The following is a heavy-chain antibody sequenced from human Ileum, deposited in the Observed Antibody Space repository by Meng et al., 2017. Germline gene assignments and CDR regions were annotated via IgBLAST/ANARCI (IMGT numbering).Heavy chain of an antibody. D-gene: IGHD1-26*01. CDR1: GDSVSSNSAA. CDR3: ARGGGSYYHFDY. CDR2: TYYRSKWFN. J-gene: IGHJ4*02. Sequence: QVQLQQSGPGRVKPSQTLSLTRAISGDSVSSNSAAWNWIRQSPSRGLEWLGRTYYRSKWFNEYAVSVKSRITINPDTSENQFSLQLNSVTPEDAAVYYCARGGGSYYHFDYWGQGTLVTVSS. V-gene: IGHV6-1*01.